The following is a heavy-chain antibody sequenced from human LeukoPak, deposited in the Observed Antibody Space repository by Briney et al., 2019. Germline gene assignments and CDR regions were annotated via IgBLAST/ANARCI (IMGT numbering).Heavy chain of an antibody. Sequence: GGSLRLSCAASGFTVSSNYMSWVRQAPGKGLEWVSVIYSGGSTYYADSVKGRFTISRDNSKNTLYLQMNSLRAEDTAVYYCAVSGYDWRDFDYWGQGTLVTVSS. V-gene: IGHV3-66*01. D-gene: IGHD5-12*01. CDR3: AVSGYDWRDFDY. J-gene: IGHJ4*02. CDR2: IYSGGST. CDR1: GFTVSSNY.